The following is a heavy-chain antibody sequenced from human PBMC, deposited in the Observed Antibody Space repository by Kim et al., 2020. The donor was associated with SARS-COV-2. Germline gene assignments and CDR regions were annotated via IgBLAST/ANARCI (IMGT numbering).Heavy chain of an antibody. J-gene: IGHJ4*02. V-gene: IGHV3-7*03. Sequence: YVDSVKGRFTISRDNAKNSLYRQMNSLRAEDTAVYYCAKVRYGIVVGMIDYWGQGTLVTVSS. D-gene: IGHD2-2*01. CDR3: AKVRYGIVVGMIDY.